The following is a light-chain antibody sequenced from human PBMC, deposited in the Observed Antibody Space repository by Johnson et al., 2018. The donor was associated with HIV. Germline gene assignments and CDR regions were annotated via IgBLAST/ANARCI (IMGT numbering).Light chain of an antibody. Sequence: QSILTQPPSVSAAPGQKVTISCSGSSSNIGNNYVSWYQHLPGTAPKLLIYENIKRPSGIPDRFSGSKSGTSATLGITGLQTGDEADYYCGTWDTSLSARGVFGTGTKVTVL. CDR3: GTWDTSLSARGV. CDR2: ENI. CDR1: SSNIGNNY. V-gene: IGLV1-51*02. J-gene: IGLJ1*01.